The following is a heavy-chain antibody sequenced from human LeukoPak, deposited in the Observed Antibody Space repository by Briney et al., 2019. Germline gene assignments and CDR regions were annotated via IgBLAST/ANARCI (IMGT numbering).Heavy chain of an antibody. CDR1: GYTFTSYY. D-gene: IGHD3-10*01. V-gene: IGHV1-46*01. Sequence: ASVKVSCKASGYTFTSYYMHWVRQAPGQGLEWMGIINPSGGSTSYAQRFQGRVTMTRDTSTSTVYMELSSLRSEDTAVYYCARSAPMRGKAFEIWGQRTKVNVSS. CDR2: INPSGGST. CDR3: ARSAPMRGKAFEI. J-gene: IGHJ3*02.